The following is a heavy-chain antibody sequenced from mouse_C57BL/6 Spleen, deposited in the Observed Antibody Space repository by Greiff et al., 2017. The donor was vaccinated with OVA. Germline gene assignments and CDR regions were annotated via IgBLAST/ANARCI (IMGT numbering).Heavy chain of an antibody. CDR2: INPSSGYT. Sequence: QVQLKQSGAELAKPGASVKLSCKASGYTFTSYWMHWVKPRPGQGLAWIGYINPSSGYTKYNQKFKDKATLTADKSSSTAYMQLSSLTYEDSAVYYCARGYGSSYYAMDYWGQGTSVTVSS. D-gene: IGHD1-1*01. CDR1: GYTFTSYW. V-gene: IGHV1-7*01. CDR3: ARGYGSSYYAMDY. J-gene: IGHJ4*01.